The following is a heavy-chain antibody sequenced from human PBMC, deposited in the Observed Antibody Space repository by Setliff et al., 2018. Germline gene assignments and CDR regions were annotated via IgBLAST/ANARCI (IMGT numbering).Heavy chain of an antibody. D-gene: IGHD5-12*01. CDR2: IHPSNSDT. J-gene: IGHJ3*02. Sequence: PGESLTLSCKGSGYSFTDYWIGWVRQMPGEGLEWMGIIHPSNSDTVYSPSFQGQVTISADRSITTAYLQWSSLKASVTAIYYCARNRVALYDAFDIWGQGTMVTVSS. V-gene: IGHV5-51*01. CDR1: GYSFTDYW. CDR3: ARNRVALYDAFDI.